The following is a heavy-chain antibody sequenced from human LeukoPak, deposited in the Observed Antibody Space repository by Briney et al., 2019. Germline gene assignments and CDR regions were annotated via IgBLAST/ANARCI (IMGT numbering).Heavy chain of an antibody. V-gene: IGHV4-4*02. Sequence: PSGTLSLTCAVSGGSISSSNWWSWVRQPPGKGLEWIGEIYHSGSTNYNPSLKSRVIISVDKSKNQFSLNLTSVTAADTAVYYCAKVRVDKLFDYWGQGTLVTVSS. CDR1: GGSISSSNW. D-gene: IGHD3-10*01. CDR3: AKVRVDKLFDY. CDR2: IYHSGST. J-gene: IGHJ4*02.